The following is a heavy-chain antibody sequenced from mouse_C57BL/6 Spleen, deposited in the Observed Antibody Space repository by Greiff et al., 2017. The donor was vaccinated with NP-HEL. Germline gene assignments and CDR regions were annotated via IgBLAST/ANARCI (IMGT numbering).Heavy chain of an antibody. CDR3: ARDPGSRYFDV. J-gene: IGHJ1*03. Sequence: VQLKESGPELVKPGASVKISCKASGYSFTGYYMNWVKQSPEKSLEWIGEINPSTGGTTYNQKFKAKATLTVDKSSSTAYMQLKSLTSEDSAVYYCARDPGSRYFDVWGTGTTVTVSS. D-gene: IGHD2-2*01. CDR1: GYSFTGYY. CDR2: INPSTGGT. V-gene: IGHV1-42*01.